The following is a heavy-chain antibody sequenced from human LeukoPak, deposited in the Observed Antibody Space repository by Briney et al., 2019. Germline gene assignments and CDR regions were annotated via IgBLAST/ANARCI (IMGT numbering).Heavy chain of an antibody. CDR1: GFTFSSYA. V-gene: IGHV3-30*04. Sequence: QPGRSLRLSCAASGFTFSSYAMHWVRQAPGKGLGWVAVISYDGSNKYYADSVKGRFTISRDNSKNTLYLQMNSLRAEDTAVYYCARDEGYGDPLFDYWGQGTLVTVSS. D-gene: IGHD4-17*01. CDR3: ARDEGYGDPLFDY. J-gene: IGHJ4*02. CDR2: ISYDGSNK.